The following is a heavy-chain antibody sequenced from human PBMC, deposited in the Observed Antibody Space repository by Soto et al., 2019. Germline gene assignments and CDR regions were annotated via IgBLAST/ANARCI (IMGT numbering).Heavy chain of an antibody. V-gene: IGHV1-46*01. J-gene: IGHJ6*02. Sequence: QVQLVQSGAEVKKPGASVKVSCKASGYTFTSYYMHWVRQAPGQGLEWMGIINPSGGSTSYAQKFQGRVTMTRDTSTSTVYMELSSLRSEDTAVYYCAREERGAAHQSGYYGMDVWGQGTTVTVSS. CDR1: GYTFTSYY. CDR2: INPSGGST. CDR3: AREERGAAHQSGYYGMDV. D-gene: IGHD6-6*01.